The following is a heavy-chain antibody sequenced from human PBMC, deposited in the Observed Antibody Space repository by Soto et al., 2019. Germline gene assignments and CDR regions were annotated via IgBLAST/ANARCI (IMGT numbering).Heavy chain of an antibody. J-gene: IGHJ4*02. CDR3: ARGSTTEKVDS. V-gene: IGHV4-59*08. CDR2: IYYSGST. Sequence: SETLSLTCTVSGGSISSYYWSWIRQPPGKGLEWIGYIYYSGSTNYNPSLKSRVTISVDTSKNQFSLALTSVTAADTAMYYCARGSTTEKVDSWGQGILVTVSS. CDR1: GGSISSYY.